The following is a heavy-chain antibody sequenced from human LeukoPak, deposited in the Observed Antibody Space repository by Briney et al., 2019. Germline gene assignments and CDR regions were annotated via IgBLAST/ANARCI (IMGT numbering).Heavy chain of an antibody. J-gene: IGHJ5*02. Sequence: ASVKVSCKVSGYTLTESSMRWVRQAPGKGLEWMGGFDPEDGETIYAQKFQGRVTMTEDTSTDTAYIELSSLRSEDTAVYYCATPYYDSSGYYSPWFDPWGQGTLVTVSS. D-gene: IGHD3-22*01. V-gene: IGHV1-24*01. CDR1: GYTLTESS. CDR2: FDPEDGET. CDR3: ATPYYDSSGYYSPWFDP.